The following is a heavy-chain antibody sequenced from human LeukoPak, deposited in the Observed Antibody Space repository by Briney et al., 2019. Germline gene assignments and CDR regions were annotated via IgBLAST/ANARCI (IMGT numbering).Heavy chain of an antibody. D-gene: IGHD3-3*01. V-gene: IGHV1-18*01. Sequence: GASVKVSCKASGYTFTSYGISWVRQAPGQGLEWMGWISAYNGNTNYAQKLQGRVTMTTDTSTSTAYMELRSLRSDDTAVYYCARVYDFWSGYYPIYYYYMDVWGKGTTVTVSS. CDR1: GYTFTSYG. CDR2: ISAYNGNT. J-gene: IGHJ6*03. CDR3: ARVYDFWSGYYPIYYYYMDV.